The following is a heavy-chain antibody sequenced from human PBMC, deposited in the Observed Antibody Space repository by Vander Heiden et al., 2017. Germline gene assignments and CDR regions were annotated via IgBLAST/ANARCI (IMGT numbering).Heavy chain of an antibody. CDR2: ISWNSGSI. Sequence: EVQQVESGGGLVQPGRSLKPSCATSVFTLDAYAMHWVRQAPGKGLEWVSGISWNSGSIGYADSVKGRFTISRDNAKNSLYLQMNSLRAEDTALYYCAKVLLGYSYGYYFDYWGQGTLVTVSS. J-gene: IGHJ4*02. CDR1: VFTLDAYA. V-gene: IGHV3-9*01. CDR3: AKVLLGYSYGYYFDY. D-gene: IGHD5-18*01.